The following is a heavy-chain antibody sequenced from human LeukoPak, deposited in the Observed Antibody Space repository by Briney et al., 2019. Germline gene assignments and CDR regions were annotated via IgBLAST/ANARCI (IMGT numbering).Heavy chain of an antibody. CDR1: GGTFSSYA. CDR3: ARISSYDSSAYPPGN. CDR2: IIPIFGTA. D-gene: IGHD3-22*01. Sequence: ASVKVSCKASGGTFSSYAIRWVRQAPGQGLEWMGGIIPIFGTADYAQKFQGRVTITTDESTSTIYMGLSSLRSEDAAVYYCARISSYDSSAYPPGNWGQGTLVTVSS. V-gene: IGHV1-69*05. J-gene: IGHJ4*02.